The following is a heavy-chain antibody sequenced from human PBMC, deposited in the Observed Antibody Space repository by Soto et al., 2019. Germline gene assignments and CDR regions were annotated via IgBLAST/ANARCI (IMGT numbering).Heavy chain of an antibody. V-gene: IGHV3-74*01. J-gene: IGHJ6*02. CDR1: GFTFSRYW. CDR2: ISSYGSDT. CDR3: ASNYAYAEGYYWYGIDV. Sequence: PGRSLRLSCAASGFTFSRYWMHWVRQAPGKGLVWVSRISSYGSDTHYADSVKGRFTISRDNAKNTLYLQMNSLRADDTAVYYCASNYAYAEGYYWYGIDVWGQGTTVTVSS. D-gene: IGHD3-16*01.